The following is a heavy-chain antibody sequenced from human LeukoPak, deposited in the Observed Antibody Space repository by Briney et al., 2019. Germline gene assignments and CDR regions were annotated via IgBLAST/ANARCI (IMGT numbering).Heavy chain of an antibody. J-gene: IGHJ4*02. Sequence: PSETLSLTCTVSGGSISSYYWSWIRQPPGKGLEWIGYIYYSGSTNYNPSLKSRVTISVDTSKNQFSLKLSSVTAADTAVYYCARDQNDSSGYYYHDYWGQGTLVTVSS. D-gene: IGHD3-22*01. CDR1: GGSISSYY. V-gene: IGHV4-59*01. CDR3: ARDQNDSSGYYYHDY. CDR2: IYYSGST.